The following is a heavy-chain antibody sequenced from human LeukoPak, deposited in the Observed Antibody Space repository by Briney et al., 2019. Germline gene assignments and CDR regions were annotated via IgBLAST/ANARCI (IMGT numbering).Heavy chain of an antibody. V-gene: IGHV1-18*01. CDR2: ISAYNGNT. Sequence: ASVKVSCKASGYTFTSYGISWVRQAPGQGLEWMGWISAYNGNTNYAQKLQGRVTITTDTSTSTAYMELRSLRSDDTAVYYCARDAKPRIAVAGSIWGQGTLVTVSS. CDR3: ARDAKPRIAVAGSI. D-gene: IGHD6-19*01. CDR1: GYTFTSYG. J-gene: IGHJ4*02.